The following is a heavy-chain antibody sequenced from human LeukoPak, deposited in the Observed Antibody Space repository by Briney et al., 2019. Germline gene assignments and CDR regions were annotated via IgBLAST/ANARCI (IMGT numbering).Heavy chain of an antibody. Sequence: SETLSLTRTVSGGSISSYYWSWIRQPPGKGLEWIGYISTSGNTNYNPSLKSRVTISVDTSKNQFSLKLSSVTAADTAVYYCARGYCSGTSCAAGWFDPWGQGTLVTVSS. CDR2: ISTSGNT. V-gene: IGHV4-4*09. D-gene: IGHD2-2*01. CDR3: ARGYCSGTSCAAGWFDP. J-gene: IGHJ5*02. CDR1: GGSISSYY.